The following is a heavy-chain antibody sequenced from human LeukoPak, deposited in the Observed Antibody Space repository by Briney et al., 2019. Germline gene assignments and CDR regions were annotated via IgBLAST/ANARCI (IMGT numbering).Heavy chain of an antibody. V-gene: IGHV4-4*07. CDR3: ARDAVRGVEGLDAFDI. J-gene: IGHJ3*02. Sequence: PSETLSLTCTVSGGSISSYYWSWIRQPAGKGLEWIGRIYTSGSTNYNPSLKSRVTMSVDTSKNQFSLKLSSVTAADTAVYYCARDAVRGVEGLDAFDIWGQGTMVTISS. CDR2: IYTSGST. D-gene: IGHD3-10*01. CDR1: GGSISSYY.